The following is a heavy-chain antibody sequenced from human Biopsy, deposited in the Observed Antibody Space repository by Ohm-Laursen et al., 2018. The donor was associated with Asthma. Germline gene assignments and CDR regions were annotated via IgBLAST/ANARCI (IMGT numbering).Heavy chain of an antibody. CDR3: SREEPTSGWYQGSILR. V-gene: IGHV3-30*03. CDR1: GFSFSSFG. Sequence: SLRLSCTASGFSFSSFGMHWVRQAPGKGLEWVACISYDGSNKYYADSVKGRFTISRDNSKNTLCLQMNSLRAEDTAVYYCSREEPTSGWYQGSILRWGQGTLVTVSS. J-gene: IGHJ4*02. D-gene: IGHD6-19*01. CDR2: ISYDGSNK.